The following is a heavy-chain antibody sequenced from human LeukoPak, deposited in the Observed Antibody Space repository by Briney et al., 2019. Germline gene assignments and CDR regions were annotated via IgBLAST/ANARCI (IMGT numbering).Heavy chain of an antibody. J-gene: IGHJ3*02. CDR2: IYYSGST. D-gene: IGHD3-22*01. CDR1: GGSISSSSYY. CDR3: ARLYYYDSSGYYYFGEYAFDI. V-gene: IGHV4-39*01. Sequence: SETLSLTCTVSGGSISSSSYYWGWIRQPPGKGLEWIGSIYYSGSTYYNPSLKSRVTISVDTSKNQFSLKLSSVTAADTAVYYCARLYYYDSSGYYYFGEYAFDIRGQGTMVTVSS.